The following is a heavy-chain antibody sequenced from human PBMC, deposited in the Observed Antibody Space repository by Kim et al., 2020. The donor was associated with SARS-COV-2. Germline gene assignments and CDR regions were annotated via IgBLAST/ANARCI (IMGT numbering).Heavy chain of an antibody. CDR2: ISGSGGST. Sequence: GGSLRLSCAASGFTFSSYAMSWVRQAPGKGLEWVSAISGSGGSTYYADSVKGRFTISRDNSKNTLYLQMNSLRAEDTAVYYCTKYYDILTGYYDNWGQGTLVTVSS. J-gene: IGHJ4*02. CDR3: TKYYDILTGYYDN. CDR1: GFTFSSYA. D-gene: IGHD3-9*01. V-gene: IGHV3-23*01.